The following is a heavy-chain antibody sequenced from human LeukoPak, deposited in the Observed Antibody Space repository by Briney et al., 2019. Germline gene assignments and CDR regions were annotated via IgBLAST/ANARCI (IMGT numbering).Heavy chain of an antibody. D-gene: IGHD7-27*01. CDR3: VRALLGTSDY. Sequence: GGSLRLSCAASGFTFSSSWMHWVRQAPGKGLVWVSRINPDGSTTNYADSVKGRFTISRDNAKNMLYLLTNSLRVDDTAVYYCVRALLGTSDYWGQGTLVTVSS. J-gene: IGHJ4*02. CDR1: GFTFSSSW. V-gene: IGHV3-74*01. CDR2: INPDGSTT.